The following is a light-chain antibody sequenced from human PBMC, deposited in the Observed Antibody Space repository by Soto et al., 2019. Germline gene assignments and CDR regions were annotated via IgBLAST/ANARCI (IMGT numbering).Light chain of an antibody. Sequence: EIVLTQSPATLSLSPGERATLSCRASQSLSSNFLAWYQQKPGQPPRLLIYDSSTRATGFPDRFSGSGSGTDFTLTIIRLEPEDFAVYYCQQYGDSLTWTFGQGTKVDIK. CDR1: QSLSSNF. J-gene: IGKJ1*01. V-gene: IGKV3-20*01. CDR2: DSS. CDR3: QQYGDSLTWT.